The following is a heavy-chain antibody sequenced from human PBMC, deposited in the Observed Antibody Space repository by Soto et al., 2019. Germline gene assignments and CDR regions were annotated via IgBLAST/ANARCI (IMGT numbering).Heavy chain of an antibody. Sequence: GASVKVSCKVSGYPITTYYIHWVLQAPGQGLEWMGWIDPRSGGTVYEQKFQGRVTMTRDTSISTVYMDLSGLTSDDTALYYCATDDYGIFPYWGQGSLVTVSS. J-gene: IGHJ4*02. D-gene: IGHD3-10*01. CDR1: GYPITTYY. V-gene: IGHV1-2*02. CDR2: IDPRSGGT. CDR3: ATDDYGIFPY.